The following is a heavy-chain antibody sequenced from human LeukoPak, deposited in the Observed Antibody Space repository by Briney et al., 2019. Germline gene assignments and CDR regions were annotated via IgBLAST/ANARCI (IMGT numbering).Heavy chain of an antibody. CDR1: SFKFISYA. CDR2: INSGGGTT. D-gene: IGHD6-6*01. Sequence: PGGSLRLSCTAASFKFISYAMSWGRQAPGEWLEWVSAINSGGGTTYYADSVNGRFTVSRDNSKNTVYLQMNSLRAEDTAIYFCAKIKGPPRPDYYYYMDVWGKGTTVTVSS. J-gene: IGHJ6*03. CDR3: AKIKGPPRPDYYYYMDV. V-gene: IGHV3-23*01.